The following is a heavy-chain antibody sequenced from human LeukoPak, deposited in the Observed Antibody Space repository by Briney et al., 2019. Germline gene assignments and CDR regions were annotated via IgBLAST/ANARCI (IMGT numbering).Heavy chain of an antibody. Sequence: GGSLRLSCAVSGITFSNYWMHWVRHAPGKGLVWVSRINGDGSTTAYADSGKGRFTISRDNAKNTLYLQMNSLRAEDTAVYYCARGNYFGSGTYYSPTSYWGQGTRVTVSS. D-gene: IGHD3-10*01. CDR2: INGDGSTT. CDR1: GITFSNYW. V-gene: IGHV3-74*01. J-gene: IGHJ4*02. CDR3: ARGNYFGSGTYYSPTSY.